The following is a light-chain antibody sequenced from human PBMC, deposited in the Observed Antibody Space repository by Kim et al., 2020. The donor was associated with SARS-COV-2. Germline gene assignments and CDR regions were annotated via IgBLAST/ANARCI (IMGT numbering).Light chain of an antibody. Sequence: QSITISFIGYSSDIGDSKHFCWYQQHPGKAPNLIIYDITNRPSGLSSRFSGSKSGNTASLTISGLQGEDEAVYYCSSYTTSGTLVFGGGTKVTVL. CDR1: SSDIGDSKH. J-gene: IGLJ2*01. CDR2: DIT. V-gene: IGLV2-14*03. CDR3: SSYTTSGTLV.